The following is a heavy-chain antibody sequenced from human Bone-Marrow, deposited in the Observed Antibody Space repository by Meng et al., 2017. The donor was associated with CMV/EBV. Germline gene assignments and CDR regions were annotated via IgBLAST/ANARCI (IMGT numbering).Heavy chain of an antibody. V-gene: IGHV3-23*01. CDR2: ITGSGGST. D-gene: IGHD3-10*01. CDR1: GFTFSRYA. J-gene: IGHJ4*02. Sequence: GESLKISCAASGFTFSRYAMTWIRQVPGKGLDWVAAITGSGGSTYYADSMKGRFTISRDNSKDTLYLQLNSLSADDTAVYYCTKTQTFYFGSGSYRYCDYWGQGELVTVSS. CDR3: TKTQTFYFGSGSYRYCDY.